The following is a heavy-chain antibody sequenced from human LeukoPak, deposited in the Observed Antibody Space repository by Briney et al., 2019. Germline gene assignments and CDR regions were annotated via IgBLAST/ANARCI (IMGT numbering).Heavy chain of an antibody. V-gene: IGHV1-18*01. J-gene: IGHJ4*02. CDR1: GGTFSSYA. D-gene: IGHD6-13*01. CDR2: ISAYNGNT. Sequence: ASVKVSCKASGGTFSSYAISWVRQAPGQGLEWMGWISAYNGNTNYAQKLQGRVTMTTDTSTSTAYMELRSLRSDDTAVYYCARARAAGGSNFDYWGQGTLVTVSS. CDR3: ARARAAGGSNFDY.